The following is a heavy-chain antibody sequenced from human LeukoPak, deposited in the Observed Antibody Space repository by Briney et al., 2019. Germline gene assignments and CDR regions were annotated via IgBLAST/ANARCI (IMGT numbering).Heavy chain of an antibody. CDR1: GFTFSSYS. J-gene: IGHJ5*02. Sequence: GSLRLSCAASGFTFSSYSMNWVRQAPGKGLEWIGYIYYSGTTKYNPSLKSRVTISVDTSKNQFSLKVNSVAAADTAVYYCARGQPQRYSSGWYVNWFDPWGQGTLVTVSS. CDR2: IYYSGTT. V-gene: IGHV4-59*01. D-gene: IGHD6-19*01. CDR3: ARGQPQRYSSGWYVNWFDP.